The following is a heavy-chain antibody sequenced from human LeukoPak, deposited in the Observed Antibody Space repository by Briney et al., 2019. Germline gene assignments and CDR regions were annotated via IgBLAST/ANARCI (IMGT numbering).Heavy chain of an antibody. CDR3: ARALSYYYGSGSLGFDY. J-gene: IGHJ4*02. V-gene: IGHV4-4*09. Sequence: SETLSLTCTVSGGSISSYYWSWIRQPPGKGLEWIGYIYSSGSTYYNPSLKSRVTISVNTSMNQFSLKLSSVTAADTAVYYRARALSYYYGSGSLGFDYWGQGTLVTVSS. CDR1: GGSISSYY. D-gene: IGHD3-10*01. CDR2: IYSSGST.